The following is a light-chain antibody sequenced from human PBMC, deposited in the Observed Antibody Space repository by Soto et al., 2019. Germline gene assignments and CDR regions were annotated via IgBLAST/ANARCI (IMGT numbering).Light chain of an antibody. V-gene: IGKV3-11*01. CDR2: EAS. J-gene: IGKJ4*01. CDR1: QSVSSY. Sequence: EIVLTQSPATLCLSPGERATLSCRASQSVSSYLAWYQQKPGQAPRLLIYEASNRATGIPARFSGSGSGTDFTLIISSLEPEDFAVYYCQQRSNLLTFGGGTKVEIK. CDR3: QQRSNLLT.